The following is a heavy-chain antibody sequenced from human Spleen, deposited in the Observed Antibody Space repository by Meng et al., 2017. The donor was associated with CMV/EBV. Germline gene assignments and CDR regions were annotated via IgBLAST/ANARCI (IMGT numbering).Heavy chain of an antibody. CDR1: FSGSA. CDR2: IRSKTYNYAP. Sequence: FSGSAIHWVRQASGKGLEWVGRIRSKTYNYAPLYAESVKGRFTISRDDSKNTAYLQMNSLKIEDTAVYFCVRLNDPISPPGASGHDCWGQGTLVTVSS. D-gene: IGHD3-10*01. J-gene: IGHJ4*02. V-gene: IGHV3-73*01. CDR3: VRLNDPISPPGASGHDC.